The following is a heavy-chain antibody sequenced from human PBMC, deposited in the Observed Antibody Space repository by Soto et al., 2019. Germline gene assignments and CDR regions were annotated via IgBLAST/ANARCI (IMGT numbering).Heavy chain of an antibody. CDR2: INAGNGNT. D-gene: IGHD5-18*01. J-gene: IGHJ3*02. Sequence: GASVKVSCKASGYTFTSYAMHWVRQAPGQRLEWMGWINAGNGNTKYSQKFQGRVTITRDTSASTAYMELSSLRSEDTAVYYCARLGVDTAMALTNDAFDIWGQGTMVTVSS. CDR3: ARLGVDTAMALTNDAFDI. V-gene: IGHV1-3*01. CDR1: GYTFTSYA.